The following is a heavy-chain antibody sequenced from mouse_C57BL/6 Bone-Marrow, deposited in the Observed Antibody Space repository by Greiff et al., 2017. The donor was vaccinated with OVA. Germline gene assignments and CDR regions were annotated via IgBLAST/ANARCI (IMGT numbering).Heavy chain of an antibody. V-gene: IGHV1-55*01. CDR3: ASIYYGYDGCAY. D-gene: IGHD2-2*01. Sequence: QVQLQQPGAELVKPGASVKMSCKASGYTFTSYWITWVKQRPGQGLEWIGDIYPGSGSTNYNEKFKSKATLTVDTSSSTAYMQLSSLTSEDSAVYYCASIYYGYDGCAYWGQGTLVTVSA. CDR2: IYPGSGST. CDR1: GYTFTSYW. J-gene: IGHJ3*01.